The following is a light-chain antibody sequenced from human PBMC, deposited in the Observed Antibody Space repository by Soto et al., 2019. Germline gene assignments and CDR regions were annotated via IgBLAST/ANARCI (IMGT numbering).Light chain of an antibody. CDR3: QQFHSFPIT. CDR2: GAS. Sequence: IVMTQSPATLSVSPGERANLSCRSSQSVGTKLAWYQQKPGQAPRLLIFGASTRATGTPARFSGSGSGTDFTLTINSLQPEDYATYYCQQFHSFPITFGQGTRLEIK. V-gene: IGKV3-15*01. J-gene: IGKJ5*01. CDR1: QSVGTK.